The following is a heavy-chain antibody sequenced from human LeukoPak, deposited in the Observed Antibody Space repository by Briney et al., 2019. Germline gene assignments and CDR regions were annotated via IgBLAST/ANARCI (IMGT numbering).Heavy chain of an antibody. CDR1: GYSFTSYW. V-gene: IGHV5-51*01. CDR3: ARKLGPNYFDTSAFDY. CDR2: IYPGDSDT. D-gene: IGHD3-22*01. J-gene: IGHJ4*02. Sequence: GESLKNSCKGSGYSFTSYWIGWVRQMPGKGLEWMGIIYPGDSDTRYSPSFQGQVTISADKSISTAYLQWSGLKASDTAMYYCARKLGPNYFDTSAFDYWGQGTLVTVSS.